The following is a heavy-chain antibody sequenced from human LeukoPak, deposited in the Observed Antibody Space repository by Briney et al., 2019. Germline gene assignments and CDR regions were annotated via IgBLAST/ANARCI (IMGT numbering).Heavy chain of an antibody. V-gene: IGHV3-11*01. CDR1: GFTFSDYY. Sequence: GGSLRLSCAASGFTFSDYYMNWIRQAPGKGLEWVSYISSGGSAIFYADSVKGRFTDSRDNAKNSLYLQMNNLRAEDTAVYYCARGRESFDYWGQGILVTVSS. CDR2: ISSGGSAI. J-gene: IGHJ4*02. CDR3: ARGRESFDY.